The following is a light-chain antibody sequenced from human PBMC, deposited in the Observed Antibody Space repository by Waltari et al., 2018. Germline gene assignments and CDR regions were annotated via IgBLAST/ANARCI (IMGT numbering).Light chain of an antibody. CDR2: GAS. Sequence: ELVLTHSPATLVVSPGERVTLPCRASQSVGSNLAWYQQKPGQAPRLLIYGASTRATGVPARFSGGGSGTEFTLSISSLQSEDFAVYYCQDCDKWPPYTFGQGTKLEI. CDR3: QDCDKWPPYT. V-gene: IGKV3-15*01. CDR1: QSVGSN. J-gene: IGKJ2*01.